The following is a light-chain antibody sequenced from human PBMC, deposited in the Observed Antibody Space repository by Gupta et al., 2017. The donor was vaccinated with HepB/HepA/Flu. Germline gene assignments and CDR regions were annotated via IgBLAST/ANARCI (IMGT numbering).Light chain of an antibody. CDR2: DAS. CDR1: QDISNY. V-gene: IGKV1-33*01. CDR3: QQYDNLLMCS. Sequence: DIQMTQSPSSLSASVGDRVTITCQASQDISNYLNWYQQKPGKAPKLLIYDASNWETGVPSRFSGSGSGKDFTFTISSRQQEDIATYYCQQYDNLLMCSFGQRTKLEIK. J-gene: IGKJ2*04.